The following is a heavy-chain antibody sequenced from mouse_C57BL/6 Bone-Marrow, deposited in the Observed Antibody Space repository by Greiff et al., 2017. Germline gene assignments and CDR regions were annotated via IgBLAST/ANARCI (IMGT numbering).Heavy chain of an antibody. CDR3: ARFYYYGSSYWYFDV. D-gene: IGHD1-1*01. J-gene: IGHJ1*03. CDR1: GYTFTSYW. CDR2: IYPGSGST. Sequence: VQLQQPGAELVKPGASVKMSCKASGYTFTSYWITWVKQRPGQGLEWIGDIYPGSGSTNYNEKFKSKATLTVDTSSSTAYMQLSSLPSEDSAVYYCARFYYYGSSYWYFDVWGTGTTVTVSS. V-gene: IGHV1-55*01.